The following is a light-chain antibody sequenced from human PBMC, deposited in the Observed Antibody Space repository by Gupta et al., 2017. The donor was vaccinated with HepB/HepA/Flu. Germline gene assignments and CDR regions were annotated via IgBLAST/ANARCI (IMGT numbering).Light chain of an antibody. J-gene: IGKJ3*01. V-gene: IGKV1-27*01. Sequence: DIQMTQSPSSLSASVGDRVTITCRASQGISNYLAWYQQKPGTVPKLLFYSASTLQSGVPSRFSGSGSGTDFTLTISSLQPEDVATYYCQYYHSAPPFFTFGPGTKVDIK. CDR2: SAS. CDR1: QGISNY. CDR3: QYYHSAPPFFT.